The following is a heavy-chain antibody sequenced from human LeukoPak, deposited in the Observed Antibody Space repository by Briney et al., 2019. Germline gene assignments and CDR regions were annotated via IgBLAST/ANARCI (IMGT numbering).Heavy chain of an antibody. D-gene: IGHD3-9*01. CDR2: IHYSGRT. V-gene: IGHV4-31*02. CDR3: AKAPGVLRYSDWPLTFDY. CDR1: GGSISSGGYY. Sequence: SETLSLTCTVSGGSISSGGYYWSWIRQHPGKGLEWIGYIHYSGRTYYNPSRKSRVTISVDTSKNQFSLKLSSVTAADTAVYYCAKAPGVLRYSDWPLTFDYWGQGTLVTVSS. J-gene: IGHJ4*02.